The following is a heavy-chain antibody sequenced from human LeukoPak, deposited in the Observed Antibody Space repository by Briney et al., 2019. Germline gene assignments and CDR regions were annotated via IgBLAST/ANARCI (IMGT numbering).Heavy chain of an antibody. Sequence: PGGSLRLSCAASGFTFSTYAMSWVRQAPGRGLEWVSATSGGGGSTYYADSVRGRFTMSRDNSKNTVYLQMSSLRAEDTAVYFCAKGKASSWLDWFDPWGQGTLVTVSS. J-gene: IGHJ5*02. CDR1: GFTFSTYA. D-gene: IGHD6-13*01. CDR2: TSGGGGST. CDR3: AKGKASSWLDWFDP. V-gene: IGHV3-23*01.